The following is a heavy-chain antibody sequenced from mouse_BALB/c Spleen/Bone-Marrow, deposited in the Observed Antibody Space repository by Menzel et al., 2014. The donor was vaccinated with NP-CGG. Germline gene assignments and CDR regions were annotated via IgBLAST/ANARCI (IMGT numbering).Heavy chain of an antibody. D-gene: IGHD2-12*01. V-gene: IGHV1S81*02. CDR2: INPSNGGT. J-gene: IGHJ4*01. CDR3: TRSRRAMDH. CDR1: GYTFTSYY. Sequence: QVQLQQSGAELVKPGASVKLSCKASGYTFTSYYMCWVKQRPGQGLEWIGEINPSNGGTNFNEKFKSKATLTVDKSSSTAYMSLSSLTSEDAAVYYCTRSRRAMDHWGQATSVTVSS.